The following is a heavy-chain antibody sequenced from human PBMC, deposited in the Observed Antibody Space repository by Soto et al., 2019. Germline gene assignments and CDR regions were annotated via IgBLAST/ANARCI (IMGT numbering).Heavy chain of an antibody. CDR3: TRTYGDYAWFDP. J-gene: IGHJ5*02. CDR1: GFTFDGYA. D-gene: IGHD4-17*01. CDR2: ISWNSDRK. V-gene: IGHV3-9*01. Sequence: EVQLVESGGGLVQPGRSLRLSCAASGFTFDGYAMHWVRQAPGKGLEWVSGISWNSDRKGYADSVKGRFTISRDNAKNSLYLQMNSLRAEDTALYYCTRTYGDYAWFDPWGQGTLVTVSS.